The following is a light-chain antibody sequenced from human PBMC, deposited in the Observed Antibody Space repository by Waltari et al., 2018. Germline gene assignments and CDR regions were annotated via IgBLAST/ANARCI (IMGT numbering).Light chain of an antibody. V-gene: IGKV3-15*01. J-gene: IGKJ2*01. CDR2: GAS. CDR1: QSVSSN. Sequence: EIVLTQSPATLSVSPGERVTLSCRASQSVSSNLAWYQQNPGQAPRLLIYGASTRATGTPARFSGSGSGTEFTLTISSLQAEDFAVYYCQQYDNWPPAYTFGQGTKLEI. CDR3: QQYDNWPPAYT.